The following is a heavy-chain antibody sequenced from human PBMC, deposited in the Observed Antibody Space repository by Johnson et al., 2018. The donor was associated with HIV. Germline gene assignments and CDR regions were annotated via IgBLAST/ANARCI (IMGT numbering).Heavy chain of an antibody. CDR3: AREGEGYSSSWYDAFDI. CDR2: ISYDGTEQ. V-gene: IGHV3-30*04. CDR1: RFTFDDYT. D-gene: IGHD6-13*01. Sequence: VQLVESGGGVVQPGTSLRLSCAASRFTFDDYTMHWVRQAPGMGLEWVAFISYDGTEQYYAEPVKARFTISRDNSKNTLYLVINRVRPEDTAVDYCAREGEGYSSSWYDAFDIWGQGTMVTVSS. J-gene: IGHJ3*02.